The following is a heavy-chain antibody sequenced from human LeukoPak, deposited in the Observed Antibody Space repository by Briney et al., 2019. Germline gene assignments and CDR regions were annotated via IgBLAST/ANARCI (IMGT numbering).Heavy chain of an antibody. J-gene: IGHJ5*02. Sequence: PSETLSLTRAVSRGSLSSGGYSGSWVRHPPGRGVGWIGYIYHSGSTYYNPSLKSRVTISVDRSKNQFSLKLSSVTAADTAVYYCARRYCSSTSCPREGWFDPWGQGTLVTVSS. V-gene: IGHV4-30-2*01. CDR1: RGSLSSGGYS. CDR3: ARRYCSSTSCPREGWFDP. D-gene: IGHD2-2*01. CDR2: IYHSGST.